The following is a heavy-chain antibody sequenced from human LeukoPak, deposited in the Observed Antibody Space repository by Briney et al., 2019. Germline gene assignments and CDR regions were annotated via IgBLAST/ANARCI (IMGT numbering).Heavy chain of an antibody. CDR2: INPNSGGT. CDR1: GYTFTGYY. CDR3: ARGRYSGYVGVDY. V-gene: IGHV1-2*02. Sequence: ASVTVSCKASGYTFTGYYMHWVRQAPGQGLEWMGWINPNSGGTNYAQKFQGRVTMTRDTSISTAYMELSRLRSDDTAVYYCARGRYSGYVGVDYWGQGTLVTVSS. J-gene: IGHJ4*02. D-gene: IGHD5-12*01.